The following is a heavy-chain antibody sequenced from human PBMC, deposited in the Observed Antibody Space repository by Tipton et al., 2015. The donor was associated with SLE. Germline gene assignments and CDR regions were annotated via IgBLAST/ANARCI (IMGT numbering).Heavy chain of an antibody. V-gene: IGHV4-61*02. J-gene: IGHJ4*02. CDR3: ARDQPTMRPTPSGWAFDY. CDR1: GDSISSGFYY. D-gene: IGHD6-19*01. Sequence: TLSLTCTVSGDSISSGFYYWSWIRQPAGKPLEWIGRIYTPGTTNYNPSLKSRVSISIDTSKNQFSLKLSSVTAADTAVYYCARDQPTMRPTPSGWAFDYWGQGTLVTVSS. CDR2: IYTPGTT.